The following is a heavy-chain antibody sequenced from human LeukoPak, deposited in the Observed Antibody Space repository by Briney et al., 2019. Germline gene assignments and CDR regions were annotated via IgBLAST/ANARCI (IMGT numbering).Heavy chain of an antibody. D-gene: IGHD4-17*01. CDR3: ARELREAFDI. CDR2: ISSSSSYI. V-gene: IGHV3-21*01. Sequence: GGSLRLSCAASGFIFSSQWMGWVRQAPGKGLEWVSSISSSSSYIYYADSVKGRFTISRDNAKNSLYLQMNSLRAEDTAVYYCARELREAFDIWGQGTMVTVSS. CDR1: GFIFSSQW. J-gene: IGHJ3*02.